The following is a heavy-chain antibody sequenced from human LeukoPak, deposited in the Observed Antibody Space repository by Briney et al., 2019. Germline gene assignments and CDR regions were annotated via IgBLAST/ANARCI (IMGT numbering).Heavy chain of an antibody. CDR1: GYSISSGYY. CDR2: IYHSGST. CDR3: ARPYTSSSRYYYMDV. D-gene: IGHD6-13*01. J-gene: IGHJ6*03. V-gene: IGHV4-38-2*02. Sequence: SETLSLTCTVSGYSISSGYYWGWIRQPPGKGLEWIGSIYHSGSTYYNPSLKSRVTISVDTSKNQFSLKLSSVTAADTAVYFCARPYTSSSRYYYMDVWGKGTTVTISS.